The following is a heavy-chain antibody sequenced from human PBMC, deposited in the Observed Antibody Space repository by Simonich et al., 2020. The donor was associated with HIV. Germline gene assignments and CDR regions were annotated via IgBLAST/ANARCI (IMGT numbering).Heavy chain of an antibody. CDR3: ARMAGGSYRSFDY. Sequence: QVQLQASGPGLVKPSETLSLTCAVSGYSISSGYYWGWIRQPPGKGLEWIGSIYHSGSTYYNPSLKSRVTISVDTSKNQFSLKLSSVTAADTAVYYCARMAGGSYRSFDYWGQGTLVTVSS. J-gene: IGHJ4*02. D-gene: IGHD3-16*02. V-gene: IGHV4-38-2*01. CDR2: IYHSGST. CDR1: GYSISSGYY.